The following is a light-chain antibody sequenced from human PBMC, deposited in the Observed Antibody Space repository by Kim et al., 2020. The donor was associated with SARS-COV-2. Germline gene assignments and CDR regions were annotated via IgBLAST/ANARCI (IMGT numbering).Light chain of an antibody. CDR2: AAS. CDR3: HQFHLYPRT. V-gene: IGKV1-9*01. CDR1: QDISNY. Sequence: ASVGDRVTITCRASQDISNYLAWYQQDLGKAPKLLIYAASTLQSGVPSRFSGRGSGTEFTLTISSLQPEDFATYFCHQFHLYPRTFGQGTKVDIK. J-gene: IGKJ1*01.